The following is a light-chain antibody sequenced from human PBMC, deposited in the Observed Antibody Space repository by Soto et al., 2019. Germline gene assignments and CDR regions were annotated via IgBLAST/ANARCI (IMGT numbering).Light chain of an antibody. CDR1: SSNIGAGYD. J-gene: IGLJ2*01. V-gene: IGLV1-40*01. CDR3: AAWDDSLNGVL. CDR2: GNS. Sequence: QAVVTQPPSVSGAPGQRVTISCTGSSSNIGAGYDVHWYQHRPGTAPKLLIFGNSNRPSGVPDRFSGSKSGTSASLAISGLQSEDEADYYCAAWDDSLNGVLFGGGTKLTVL.